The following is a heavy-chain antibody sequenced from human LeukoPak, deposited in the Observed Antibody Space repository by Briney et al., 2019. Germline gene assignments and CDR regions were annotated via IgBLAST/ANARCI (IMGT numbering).Heavy chain of an antibody. CDR1: GGSISNYY. Sequence: SETLSLTCTVSGGSISNYYWSWIRQPPGKGLEWIGYIYYSGSTNYNPSLKSRVTFSVDTSKNQFSLKLSSVTAADTAVYYCARRGRWSLSYWGQGTLVTVSS. D-gene: IGHD3-10*01. J-gene: IGHJ4*02. CDR3: ARRGRWSLSY. CDR2: IYYSGST. V-gene: IGHV4-59*01.